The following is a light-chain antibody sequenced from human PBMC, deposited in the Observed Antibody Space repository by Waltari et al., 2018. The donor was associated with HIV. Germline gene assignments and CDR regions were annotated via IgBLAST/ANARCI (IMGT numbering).Light chain of an antibody. CDR2: KDT. J-gene: IGLJ2*01. CDR3: QSAARSGSSVV. CDR1: ALPNQY. V-gene: IGLV3-25*03. Sequence: YGLTQPPSVSVSPGQTATITCSGDALPNQYAYWYQQKEARPGQAPILVIYKDTERPSEIPERFSGSSSATTVTLTISGVQAEDEAVYYCQSAARSGSSVVFGGGTRLTV.